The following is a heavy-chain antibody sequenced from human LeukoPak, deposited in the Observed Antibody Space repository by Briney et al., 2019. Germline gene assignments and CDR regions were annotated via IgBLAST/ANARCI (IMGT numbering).Heavy chain of an antibody. CDR3: ARVAHNDTGGFFDS. J-gene: IGHJ4*02. V-gene: IGHV1-46*01. Sequence: ASVKVSCKASGYTFIRYYIHWVRQAPGQGLEWMAIINPRGGSTSYAQKFQGRVTMARDTSTSTVYMELSSLRSEDTAVYYCARVAHNDTGGFFDSWGQGTLVTVSS. CDR1: GYTFIRYY. D-gene: IGHD2-8*02. CDR2: INPRGGST.